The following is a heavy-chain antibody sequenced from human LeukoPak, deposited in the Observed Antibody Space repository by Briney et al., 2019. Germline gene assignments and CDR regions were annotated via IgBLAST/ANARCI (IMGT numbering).Heavy chain of an antibody. CDR3: ARVYNWKESGAFDI. Sequence: GGSLRLSCAASGFTFSSYGMHWVRQAPGKGLEWVAVIWYDGSNKYYADSVKGRFTISRDNSKNTLYLQMNSLRAEDTAVYYCARVYNWKESGAFDIWGQGTMVTVSS. D-gene: IGHD1-20*01. J-gene: IGHJ3*02. V-gene: IGHV3-33*08. CDR1: GFTFSSYG. CDR2: IWYDGSNK.